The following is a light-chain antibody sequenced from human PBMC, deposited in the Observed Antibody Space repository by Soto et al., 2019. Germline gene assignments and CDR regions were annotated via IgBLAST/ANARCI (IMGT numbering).Light chain of an antibody. J-gene: IGLJ3*02. CDR1: YSNIGSKT. Sequence: QSVLSQPPSASATPGQRVTISCSGSYSNIGSKTVNWYQHLPGAAPRLLIFGNHQRASGVPDRFSGSRSGTSASLAISGVQSDDDGDYYCATWDDNLYLVFGGGTKLTVL. V-gene: IGLV1-44*01. CDR2: GNH. CDR3: ATWDDNLYLV.